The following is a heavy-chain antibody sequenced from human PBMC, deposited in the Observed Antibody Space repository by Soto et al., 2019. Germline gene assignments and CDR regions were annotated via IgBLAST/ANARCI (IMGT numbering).Heavy chain of an antibody. CDR1: GYTFTRYG. D-gene: IGHD2-8*01. CDR2: ISGYNGDT. Sequence: ASVKVSCEASGYTFTRYGSSWVRQAPGQGLEWMGWISGYNGDTKYAQKFQGRVTMTVDTSTTTAYMELRSLTSDDRAVYYCAKNGQPPYYYYGMDVWGQGTTVTV. J-gene: IGHJ6*02. V-gene: IGHV1-18*01. CDR3: AKNGQPPYYYYGMDV.